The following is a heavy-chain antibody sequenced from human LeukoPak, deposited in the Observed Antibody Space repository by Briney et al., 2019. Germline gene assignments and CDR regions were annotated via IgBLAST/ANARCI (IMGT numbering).Heavy chain of an antibody. Sequence: GGSLRLSCAASGFTFSSYSMNWVRQAPGKGLEWVSSISSSSSYIYYADSVKGRFTISRDNAKNSLYLQMNSLRAEDTAVYYCAKMISGSYYYYYGMDVWGQGTTVTVSS. CDR3: AKMISGSYYYYYGMDV. CDR1: GFTFSSYS. J-gene: IGHJ6*02. D-gene: IGHD1-26*01. CDR2: ISSSSSYI. V-gene: IGHV3-21*04.